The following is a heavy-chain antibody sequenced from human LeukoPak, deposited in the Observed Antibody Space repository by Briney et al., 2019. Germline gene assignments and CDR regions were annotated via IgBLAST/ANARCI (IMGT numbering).Heavy chain of an antibody. V-gene: IGHV4-39*01. J-gene: IGHJ4*02. CDR2: IYYSGST. CDR1: GGSISSSSYY. Sequence: SETLSLTCTVSGGSISSSSYYWGWIRQPPGKGLEWIGSIYYSGSTYYNPSLKSRVTISVDTSKNQFSLKLSSVTAADAAVYYCASQSRDGYSYFDYWGQGTLVTVSS. CDR3: ASQSRDGYSYFDY. D-gene: IGHD5-24*01.